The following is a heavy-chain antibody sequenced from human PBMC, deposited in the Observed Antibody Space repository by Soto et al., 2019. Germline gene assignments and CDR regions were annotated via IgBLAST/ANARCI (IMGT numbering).Heavy chain of an antibody. CDR1: GGSMYDYY. CDR2: IFTSRHT. Sequence: PSETLSLTCTVSGGSMYDYYWSWIRQPAGQGLEWIGRIFTSRHTNYNPSLRSRLTMSVDTSTNQVSLRLTSVTAADTAVYYCASGRLDSRYYGLDVGGQGITVTVS. CDR3: ASGRLDSRYYGLDV. J-gene: IGHJ6*02. V-gene: IGHV4-4*07. D-gene: IGHD3-9*01.